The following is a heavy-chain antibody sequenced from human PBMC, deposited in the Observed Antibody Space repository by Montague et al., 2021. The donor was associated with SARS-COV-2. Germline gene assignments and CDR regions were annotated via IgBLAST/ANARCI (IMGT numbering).Heavy chain of an antibody. CDR1: GFTVSSNY. J-gene: IGHJ6*02. Sequence: SLRLSCAASGFTVSSNYMSWVRQAPGKGLEWVSVIYSGGSTYYAASVKGRFTISRDNSKNTLYLQMNSLRAEDTAVYYCARDQRRYGSGSYYGPHYYYYGMDVWGQGTTVTVSS. V-gene: IGHV3-66*02. CDR3: ARDQRRYGSGSYYGPHYYYYGMDV. CDR2: IYSGGST. D-gene: IGHD3-10*01.